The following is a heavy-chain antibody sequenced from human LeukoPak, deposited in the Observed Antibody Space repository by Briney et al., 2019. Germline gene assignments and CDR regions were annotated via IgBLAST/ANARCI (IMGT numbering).Heavy chain of an antibody. Sequence: GGSLRLSCAASGFTFSSYSMNWVRQAPGKGLEWVSSISSSSSYIYYADSVKGRFTISRDNAKNSLYLQMNSLRAEDTAVYYCAKDGRGGYYYYYMDVWGKGTTVTISS. CDR1: GFTFSSYS. J-gene: IGHJ6*03. CDR2: ISSSSSYI. CDR3: AKDGRGGYYYYYMDV. V-gene: IGHV3-21*01.